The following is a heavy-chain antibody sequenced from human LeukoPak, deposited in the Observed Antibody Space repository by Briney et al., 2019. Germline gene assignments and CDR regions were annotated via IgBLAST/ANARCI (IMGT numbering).Heavy chain of an antibody. Sequence: GGSLRLSCAASGFTFSSYSMNWVRQAPGKGLEWVSYISSSSSTIYYADSVKGRFTISRDNAKNSLYLQMNSLRAEDTAVYYCARVANYYDSSGYRSSFDYWGQGTLVTVSS. CDR3: ARVANYYDSSGYRSSFDY. CDR1: GFTFSSYS. D-gene: IGHD3-22*01. J-gene: IGHJ4*02. CDR2: ISSSSSTI. V-gene: IGHV3-48*01.